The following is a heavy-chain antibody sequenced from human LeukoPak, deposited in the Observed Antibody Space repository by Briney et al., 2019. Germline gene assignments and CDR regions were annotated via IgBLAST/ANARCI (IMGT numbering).Heavy chain of an antibody. CDR3: TNTNYENFDY. CDR2: IYFSGST. J-gene: IGHJ4*02. CDR1: GGSISSSY. V-gene: IGHV4-59*08. D-gene: IGHD4-11*01. Sequence: SETLSLTCTVSGGSISSSYWSWIRQPPGKGLEWIGYIYFSGSTNYNPSLKSRVTISIDASKSQFSLKLSSVTAADTAVYYCTNTNYENFDYWGQGTLVTVSS.